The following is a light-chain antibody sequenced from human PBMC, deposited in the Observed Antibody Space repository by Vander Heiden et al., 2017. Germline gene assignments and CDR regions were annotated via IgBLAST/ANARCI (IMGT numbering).Light chain of an antibody. CDR2: RAS. Sequence: DIWLTQSPGTLSLSPGERVTFSCRANESLSSSYLAWYQHKAGQAPRLLIYRASIRDTGIPDRFSGSGSGTDFTLTISRLEPEDFAVYYCQRYGSSPLYAFGQGTKLEIK. V-gene: IGKV3-20*01. J-gene: IGKJ2*01. CDR3: QRYGSSPLYA. CDR1: ESLSSSY.